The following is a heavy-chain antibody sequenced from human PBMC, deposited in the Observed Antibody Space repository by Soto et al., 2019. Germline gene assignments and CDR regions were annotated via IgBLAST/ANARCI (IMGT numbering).Heavy chain of an antibody. Sequence: QVQLQESGPGLVKPSGTLSLTCVVSGASISGGHWWSWVRQSPGKGLEWIGEIYQSGCTNYNPSLKSRVIISVDNSKNQFSLKLTSVTAADTALYYCARDRGSTMTGDALDIWGQGTMVTVSS. D-gene: IGHD3-16*01. J-gene: IGHJ3*02. CDR3: ARDRGSTMTGDALDI. CDR2: IYQSGCT. V-gene: IGHV4-4*02. CDR1: GASISGGHW.